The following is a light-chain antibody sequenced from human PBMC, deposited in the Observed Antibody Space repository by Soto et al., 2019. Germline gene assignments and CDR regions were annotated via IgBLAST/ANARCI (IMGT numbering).Light chain of an antibody. Sequence: DIQMTQSPSTLSASVGDRITITCRASQSVSRRLAWFQQKPGKAPKLLIYDASSLESRVPSRFSGRGSGTEFTLTISSLQPDECATYYCHTYNSYSLHTFGQGTKLEIK. J-gene: IGKJ2*01. V-gene: IGKV1-5*01. CDR3: HTYNSYSLHT. CDR1: QSVSRR. CDR2: DAS.